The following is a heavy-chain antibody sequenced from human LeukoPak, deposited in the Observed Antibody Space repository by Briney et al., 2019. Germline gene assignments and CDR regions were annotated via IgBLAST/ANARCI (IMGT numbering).Heavy chain of an antibody. J-gene: IGHJ4*02. CDR1: GXSISSSSDH. V-gene: IGHV4-39*01. CDR3: ARWGDYGDFFDY. D-gene: IGHD4-17*01. CDR2: FYCSGSN. Sequence: PSEALSLTCTVSGXSISSSSDHWGGIRQPQGSGLDWDGCFYCSGSNFYHPSLRSRVTISIDTSQHQFSLKLSSVAPPDGAVFSRARWGDYGDFFDYWGQGILVTVSS.